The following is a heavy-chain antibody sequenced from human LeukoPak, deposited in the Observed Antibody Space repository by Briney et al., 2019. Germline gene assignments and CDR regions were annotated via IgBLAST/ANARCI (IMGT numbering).Heavy chain of an antibody. D-gene: IGHD6-13*01. CDR3: ARDSSSWYSVDY. J-gene: IGHJ4*02. CDR1: GFTFSDYY. V-gene: IGHV3-11*04. CDR2: ISSSGSTI. Sequence: GALRLSCAASGFTFSDYYMSWIRQAPGKGLEWVSYISSSGSTIYYADSAKGRFTISRDNAKNSLYLQMNSLRAEDTAVYYCARDSSSWYSVDYWGQGTLVTVSS.